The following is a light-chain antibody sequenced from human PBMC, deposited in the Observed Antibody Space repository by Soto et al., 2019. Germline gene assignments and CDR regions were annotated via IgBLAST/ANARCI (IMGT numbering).Light chain of an antibody. Sequence: ELVLPQSPGTLSLSPGERATLSCRANESVRNNSLAWYQQQPGQPHRLLIFGASSRAPGIPDRITGIGSGADFSLTISRLEPADFAVYFCHHYGYGADIFGQGTKLEIK. J-gene: IGKJ2*01. CDR1: ESVRNNS. CDR3: HHYGYGADI. V-gene: IGKV3-20*01. CDR2: GAS.